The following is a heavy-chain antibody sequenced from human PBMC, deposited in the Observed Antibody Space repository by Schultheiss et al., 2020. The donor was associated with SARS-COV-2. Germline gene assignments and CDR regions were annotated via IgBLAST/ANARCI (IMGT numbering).Heavy chain of an antibody. Sequence: GGSLRLSCAASGFTFSDYYMSWVRQAPGKGLEWVSAISGSGGSTYYADSVKGRFTISRDNSKNTLYLQMNSLRAEDTAVYYCARDRRDDYGDYEWGRGTLVTVSS. V-gene: IGHV3-23*01. J-gene: IGHJ4*02. CDR1: GFTFSDYY. CDR2: ISGSGGST. D-gene: IGHD4-17*01. CDR3: ARDRRDDYGDYE.